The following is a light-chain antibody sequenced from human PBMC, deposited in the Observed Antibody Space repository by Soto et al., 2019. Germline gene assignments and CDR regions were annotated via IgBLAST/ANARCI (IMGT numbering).Light chain of an antibody. CDR2: EVT. Sequence: QSVLTQPPSASGSPGQSVTISCTGTSSDVGGYNYVSWYQQHPGKVPKLMIYEVTKRPSGVPDRFSGSKSGDTASLTVSGLRAEDEADYYCSSYAGSNNYVFGTGTKVTVL. J-gene: IGLJ1*01. CDR1: SSDVGGYNY. CDR3: SSYAGSNNYV. V-gene: IGLV2-8*01.